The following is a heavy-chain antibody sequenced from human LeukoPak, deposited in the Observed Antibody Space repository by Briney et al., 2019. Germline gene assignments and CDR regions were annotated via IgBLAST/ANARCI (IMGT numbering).Heavy chain of an antibody. Sequence: GGSLRLSCAASGFTLSSYWMSWVRQAPGKGLEWVANIKQDGREKYYVDSVKGRFTISRDNAKNSLYLQMNSLRAEDTAVYYCAREGWSSSWYPKPYYYYGMDVWGKGTTVTVSS. J-gene: IGHJ6*04. V-gene: IGHV3-7*03. CDR1: GFTLSSYW. CDR2: IKQDGREK. CDR3: AREGWSSSWYPKPYYYYGMDV. D-gene: IGHD6-13*01.